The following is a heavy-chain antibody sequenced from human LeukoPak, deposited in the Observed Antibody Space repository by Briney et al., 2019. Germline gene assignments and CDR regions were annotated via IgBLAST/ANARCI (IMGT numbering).Heavy chain of an antibody. V-gene: IGHV3-48*03. Sequence: TGGSLRLSCAASGFIFSSDEMTWVRQAPGKGLESVSFISSGADTILYADSVKGRFTISRDNGKNALYLQMNSLRAEDTAVYYCTKERGSYWGQGTLVTVSS. J-gene: IGHJ4*02. CDR3: TKERGSY. CDR2: ISSGADTI. CDR1: GFIFSSDE.